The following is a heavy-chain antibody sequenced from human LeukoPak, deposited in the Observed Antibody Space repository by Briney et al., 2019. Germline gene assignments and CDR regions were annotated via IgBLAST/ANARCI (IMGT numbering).Heavy chain of an antibody. D-gene: IGHD2/OR15-2a*01. CDR3: GTWAFYHGLDV. CDR2: IRADGGRT. Sequence: PGGSLRLSCAASGFSFGDYAMHWVRQAPGKGLEWVSLIRADGGRTYYADSVNGRFTISRDNSKNSLYLQMNSLRTDDTALYYCGTWAFYHGLDVWAKGPRSPSP. CDR1: GFSFGDYA. V-gene: IGHV3-43*02. J-gene: IGHJ6*02.